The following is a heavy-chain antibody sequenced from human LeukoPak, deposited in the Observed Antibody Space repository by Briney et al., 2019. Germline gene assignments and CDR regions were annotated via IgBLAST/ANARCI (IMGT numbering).Heavy chain of an antibody. CDR2: IYYSGST. CDR3: ARHGKNYYDSSGIGDFDY. J-gene: IGHJ4*02. Sequence: SETLSLTCTVSGGSISSYYWSWIRQPPGKGLEWIGYIYYSGSTNYNPSLKSRVTISVDTSKNRFSLKLSSVTAADTAVYYCARHGKNYYDSSGIGDFDYWGQGTLVTVSS. V-gene: IGHV4-59*08. CDR1: GGSISSYY. D-gene: IGHD3-22*01.